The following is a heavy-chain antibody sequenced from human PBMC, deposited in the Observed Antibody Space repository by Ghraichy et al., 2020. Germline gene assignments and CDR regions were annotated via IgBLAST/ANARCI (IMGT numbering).Heavy chain of an antibody. CDR1: GYTFTSYG. CDR2: ISAYNGNT. CDR3: ARRRLGFLPAYYFDY. Sequence: ASVKVSCKASGYTFTSYGIGWVRQAPGQGLQWVGWISAYNGNTNYAQKLQGRVTMTTDTSTSTAYMELRSLRSDDTAVYYCARRRLGFLPAYYFDYWGQGTLVTVSS. D-gene: IGHD1-14*01. J-gene: IGHJ4*02. V-gene: IGHV1-18*01.